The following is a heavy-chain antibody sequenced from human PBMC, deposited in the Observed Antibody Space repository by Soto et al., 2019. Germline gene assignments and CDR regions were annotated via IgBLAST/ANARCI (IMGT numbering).Heavy chain of an antibody. D-gene: IGHD3-3*01. CDR2: ISAYNGNT. Sequence: ASVKVSCKASGYTCTIYGISWVLQAPGQGLERMGWISAYNGNTNYAQKFQGRVTMTTDTSTSTAYMELSSLRSDDTAVYYCAREGANVGYDFRKGYRPGRRYVAYWGRGTLDTGS. CDR3: AREGANVGYDFRKGYRPGRRYVAY. V-gene: IGHV1-18*01. CDR1: GYTCTIYG. J-gene: IGHJ4*02.